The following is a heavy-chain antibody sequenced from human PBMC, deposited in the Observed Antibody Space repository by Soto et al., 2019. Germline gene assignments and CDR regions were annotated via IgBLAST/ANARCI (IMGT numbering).Heavy chain of an antibody. V-gene: IGHV1-46*01. Sequence: QVQLVQSRAEVKRPGASMKISCKASGYSFSSNYMHWVRQAPGQGLEWVGVINPSGGSTTYAQKFQGQGTITRDTATGTVYMELSSLRSGEKGVYYCARVTGLGELSSYRLDYWGQGTLVTVSS. CDR2: INPSGGST. CDR3: ARVTGLGELSSYRLDY. J-gene: IGHJ4*02. CDR1: GYSFSSNY. D-gene: IGHD3-16*02.